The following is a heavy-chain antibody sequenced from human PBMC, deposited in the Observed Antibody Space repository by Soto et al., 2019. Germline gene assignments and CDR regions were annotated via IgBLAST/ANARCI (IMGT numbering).Heavy chain of an antibody. CDR2: ISGSGGST. J-gene: IGHJ6*02. CDR1: GFTFSSYA. CDR3: AKDLVAAAVGYYYGMDV. Sequence: GGSLRLSCAASGFTFSSYAMSWVRQAPGKGLEWVSAISGSGGSTYYADSVKGRFTISRDNSKNTLYLQMNSLRAEDTAVYYCAKDLVAAAVGYYYGMDVWGQGTTVTVSS. V-gene: IGHV3-23*01. D-gene: IGHD6-13*01.